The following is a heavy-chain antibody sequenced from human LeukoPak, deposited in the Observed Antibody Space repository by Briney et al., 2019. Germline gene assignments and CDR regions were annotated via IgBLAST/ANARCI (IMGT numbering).Heavy chain of an antibody. D-gene: IGHD1-26*01. V-gene: IGHV3-21*01. CDR3: ARDGGGGRATAFDY. CDR2: ISSSSSYI. Sequence: GGSLRLSCAASGFTFSSYSMNWVRQAPGKGLEWVSSISSSSSYIYYADSVKGRFTISRDNAKNSLYLQMNSLRAEDTAVYYCARDGGGGRATAFDYWGQGTLVTVSS. CDR1: GFTFSSYS. J-gene: IGHJ4*02.